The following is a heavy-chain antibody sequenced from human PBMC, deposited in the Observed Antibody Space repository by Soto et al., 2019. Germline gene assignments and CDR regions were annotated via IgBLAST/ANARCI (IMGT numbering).Heavy chain of an antibody. D-gene: IGHD6-13*01. CDR2: IYPGDHET. V-gene: IGHV5-51*01. J-gene: IGHJ4*02. CDR3: VRSPRSSPHFDY. Sequence: LGESLKISCQCSGYTFSNFWIGWVRQLPGKGLEWMGIIYPGDHETRYSPSFHGKVTISADKSINTAYLQWNSLEASDTAFYFCVRSPRSSPHFDYWGQGALVTVS. CDR1: GYTFSNFW.